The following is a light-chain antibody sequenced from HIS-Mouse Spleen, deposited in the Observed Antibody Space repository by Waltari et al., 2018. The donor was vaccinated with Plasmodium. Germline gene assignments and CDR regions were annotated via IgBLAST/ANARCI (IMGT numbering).Light chain of an antibody. CDR3: QVWDSSSDHVV. CDR1: IIVSKS. CDR2: EDI. V-gene: IGLV3-21*02. J-gene: IGLJ2*01. Sequence: SSVLTQPPSVSVAPGPTARLTCGGDIIVSKSVQLYQQKPGQAPLLVVYEDIDRPSGIPERFSGSNSRNTATLTISRVEAGDEADYYCQVWDSSSDHVVFGGGTKLTVL.